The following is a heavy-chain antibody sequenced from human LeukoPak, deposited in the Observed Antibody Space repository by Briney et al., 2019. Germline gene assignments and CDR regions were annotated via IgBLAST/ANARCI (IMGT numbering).Heavy chain of an antibody. CDR1: GYTFTGYY. Sequence: ASVTVSCKSSGYTFTGYYIHWVRQAPGQGLEWMGWINSNSGATKYAQRFQGRVTMTWDTSISTVYMELTGLTSDDTAVYFCAGSPGITYGFTNWFDPWGQGTLVTVSS. D-gene: IGHD4-17*01. V-gene: IGHV1-2*02. CDR3: AGSPGITYGFTNWFDP. J-gene: IGHJ5*02. CDR2: INSNSGAT.